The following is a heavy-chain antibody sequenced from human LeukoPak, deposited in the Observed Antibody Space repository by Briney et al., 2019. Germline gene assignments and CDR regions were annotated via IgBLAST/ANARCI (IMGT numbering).Heavy chain of an antibody. J-gene: IGHJ4*02. V-gene: IGHV3-23*01. D-gene: IGHD6-19*01. CDR2: ISGSGGTT. Sequence: PGGSLRLSCAASGFTFSSYAMTWVRQAPGKGLEWVSGISGSGGTTYYADSVKGRFTISRDNSKNTLYLQMNSLRAEDTALYYCVKDHDYSSRPYYFDYWGQGTLVTVSS. CDR3: VKDHDYSSRPYYFDY. CDR1: GFTFSSYA.